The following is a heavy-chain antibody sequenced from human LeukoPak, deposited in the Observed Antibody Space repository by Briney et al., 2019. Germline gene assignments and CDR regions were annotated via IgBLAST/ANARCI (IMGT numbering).Heavy chain of an antibody. V-gene: IGHV4-34*01. CDR3: ARRIAARRRHYYYMDV. D-gene: IGHD6-6*01. Sequence: SETLSVTCAVYGGSFSGYYWSWIRQPPGKGLEWIGEINHSGSTNYNPSLKSRVTISVDTSKNQFSLRLSSVTAADTAVYYCARRIAARRRHYYYMDVWGKGTTVTVSS. J-gene: IGHJ6*03. CDR2: INHSGST. CDR1: GGSFSGYY.